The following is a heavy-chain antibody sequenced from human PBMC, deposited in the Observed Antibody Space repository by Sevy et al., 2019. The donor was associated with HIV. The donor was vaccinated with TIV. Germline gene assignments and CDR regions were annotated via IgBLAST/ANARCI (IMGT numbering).Heavy chain of an antibody. V-gene: IGHV3-74*01. J-gene: IGHJ4*02. CDR2: INSDGSST. CDR1: GFTFSSYW. CDR3: ARVVGSGSYYVGGDYFDY. D-gene: IGHD1-26*01. Sequence: GGSLRLSCAASGFTFSSYWMHWDRQAPGKGLVWVSRINSDGSSTSYADSVKGRFTISRDNAKNTLYLQMNSLRAEDTAVYYCARVVGSGSYYVGGDYFDYWGQGTLVTVSS.